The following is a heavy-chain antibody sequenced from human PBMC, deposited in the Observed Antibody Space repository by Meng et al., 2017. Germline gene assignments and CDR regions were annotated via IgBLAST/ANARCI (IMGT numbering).Heavy chain of an antibody. CDR2: INPNSGGT. J-gene: IGHJ4*02. CDR3: ARDYGSGRIILHFDY. D-gene: IGHD3-10*01. V-gene: IGHV1-2*06. CDR1: GYTFNGYY. Sequence: QVQLVQSGAEGKKPGASVKVSCKASGYTFNGYYMHWVRQAPGQGLEWMGRINPNSGGTNYAQKFQGRVTMTRDTSISTAYMELSRLRSDDTAVYYCARDYGSGRIILHFDYWGQGTLVTVSS.